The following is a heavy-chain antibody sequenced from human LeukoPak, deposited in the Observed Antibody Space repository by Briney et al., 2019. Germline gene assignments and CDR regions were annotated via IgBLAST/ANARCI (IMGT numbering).Heavy chain of an antibody. Sequence: SETLSLTCTASGGSISSSSYYWGWIRQPPGKGLEWIGSIYYSGSTYYNPSLKSRVTISVDTSKNQFSLKLSSVTAADTAVYYCARLITRYYDSSGKSVWYFQHWGQGTLVTVSS. V-gene: IGHV4-39*01. CDR1: GGSISSSSYY. D-gene: IGHD3-22*01. CDR3: ARLITRYYDSSGKSVWYFQH. CDR2: IYYSGST. J-gene: IGHJ1*01.